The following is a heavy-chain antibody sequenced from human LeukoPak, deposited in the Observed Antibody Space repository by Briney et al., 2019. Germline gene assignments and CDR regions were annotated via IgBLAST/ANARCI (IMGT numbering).Heavy chain of an antibody. CDR1: GGSISSGGYS. Sequence: PSQTLSLTCTVSGGSISSGGYSWSWIRQHPGKGLEWIGYIYYSGSTYYNPSLKSRVTISVDTSKNQFSLKLSSVTAADTAVYYCARADDYGRWFDPWGQGTLVTVSS. D-gene: IGHD4-17*01. J-gene: IGHJ5*02. CDR3: ARADDYGRWFDP. V-gene: IGHV4-31*03. CDR2: IYYSGST.